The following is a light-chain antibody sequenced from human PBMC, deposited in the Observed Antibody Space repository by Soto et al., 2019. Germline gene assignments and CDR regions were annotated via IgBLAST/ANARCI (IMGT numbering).Light chain of an antibody. CDR2: ETS. CDR3: QQYNGYGSWT. J-gene: IGKJ1*01. Sequence: DIQMTQSPSTLSASVGDRVTITCRASQGISGSLAWYQQRPGKAPKLLIYETSSLESGVPSRFSGSASGTEFTLTISSLQPEDFAIYFCQQYNGYGSWTFGQGTKVEIK. V-gene: IGKV1-5*03. CDR1: QGISGS.